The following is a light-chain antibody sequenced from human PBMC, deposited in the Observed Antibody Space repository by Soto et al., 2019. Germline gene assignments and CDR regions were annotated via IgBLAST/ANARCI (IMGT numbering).Light chain of an antibody. V-gene: IGKV1-39*01. CDR1: QSISSY. CDR3: KQIHIKQDT. CDR2: AAL. J-gene: IGKJ2*01. Sequence: DIQMTQSQSSMSASVGDRVTITCRARQSISSYLNWHQQKPGKAPKVLISAALSLQSGVTSRYSGSGSGTDFNHTINSLQHADFATDYCKQIHIKQDTFGPGTKIEIK.